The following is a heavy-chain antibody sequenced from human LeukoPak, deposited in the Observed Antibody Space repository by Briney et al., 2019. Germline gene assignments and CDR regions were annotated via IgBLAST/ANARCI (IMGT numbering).Heavy chain of an antibody. CDR1: GFIFSSYE. V-gene: IGHV3-48*03. J-gene: IGHJ6*04. D-gene: IGHD3-9*01. Sequence: GGSLRLSCAASGFIFSSYEMNWVRQAPGKGLEWVSYISSSGSTIYYADSVKGRFTISRDNAKNSLYLQMNSLRAEDTAVYYCARASRYYDILTGYLPVSGMDVWGKGTTVTVSS. CDR2: ISSSGSTI. CDR3: ARASRYYDILTGYLPVSGMDV.